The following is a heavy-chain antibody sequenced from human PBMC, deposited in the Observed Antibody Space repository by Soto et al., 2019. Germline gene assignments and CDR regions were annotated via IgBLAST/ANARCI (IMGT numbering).Heavy chain of an antibody. J-gene: IGHJ5*02. Sequence: EASVKVSCKAIGYRFTSRYMHWVRQAPGQGLEWMGTIYPGGVNIGYAQKFKGRVTMTKDTSTSTVYMELNSLTSEDTAVYYCARDQSWHDLVSWSAPWGQGTLVTVSS. D-gene: IGHD1-1*01. CDR3: ARDQSWHDLVSWSAP. CDR2: IYPGGVNI. CDR1: GYRFTSRY. V-gene: IGHV1-46*03.